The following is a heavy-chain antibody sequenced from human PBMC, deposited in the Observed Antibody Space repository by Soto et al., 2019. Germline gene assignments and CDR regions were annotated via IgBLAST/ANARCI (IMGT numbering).Heavy chain of an antibody. CDR1: GYTFTSYG. D-gene: IGHD6-13*01. CDR3: ARDLPGIAAAGKNWFDP. V-gene: IGHV1-18*01. CDR2: ISAYNGNT. J-gene: IGHJ5*02. Sequence: QVQLVQSGAEVKKPGASVKVSCKASGYTFTSYGISWVRQAPGQGLEWMGWISAYNGNTNYAQKLQGRVTMTTDTSXSXGYMELRSLRSDDTAVYYCARDLPGIAAAGKNWFDPWGQGTLVTVSS.